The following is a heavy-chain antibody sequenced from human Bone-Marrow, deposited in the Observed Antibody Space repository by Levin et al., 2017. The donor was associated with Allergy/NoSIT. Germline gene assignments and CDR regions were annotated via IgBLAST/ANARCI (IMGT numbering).Heavy chain of an antibody. CDR3: AKDTAVLGVAATFDY. Sequence: PSETLSLTCAASGFTFSSSGMSWVRQAPGKGLEWVSAITGGGSITYYADSVKGRFTISRDNSKNTLYLQMNSLRAEDTAVYYCAKDTAVLGVAATFDYWGQGTLVTVSS. V-gene: IGHV3-23*01. J-gene: IGHJ4*02. CDR2: ITGGGSIT. CDR1: GFTFSSSG. D-gene: IGHD2-15*01.